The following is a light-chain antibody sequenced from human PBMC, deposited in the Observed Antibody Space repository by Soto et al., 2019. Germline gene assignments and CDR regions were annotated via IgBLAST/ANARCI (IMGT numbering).Light chain of an antibody. CDR2: GAS. CDR3: QNSDTSPT. J-gene: IGKJ1*01. Sequence: EIVLTQSPGTLSLSAGERATLSCRASQSVGSSYLAWYQQKPGQAPTVLIYGASSRATGIPDRFSGSGSGTDFTLTISRLEPEDFAVYYCQNSDTSPTFGQGTKVEI. V-gene: IGKV3-20*01. CDR1: QSVGSSY.